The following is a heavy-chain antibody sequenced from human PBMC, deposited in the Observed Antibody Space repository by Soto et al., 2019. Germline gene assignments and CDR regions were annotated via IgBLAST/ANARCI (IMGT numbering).Heavy chain of an antibody. CDR1: GFTFSNAW. CDR3: TTGQIAAEGTDY. D-gene: IGHD6-13*01. Sequence: GGSLRLSCAASGFTFSNAWMSWVRQAPGKGLEWVGRIKSKTDGGTTDYAAPVKGRFTISRDDSKNTLYLQMNSLKTEDTAVYYCTTGQIAAEGTDYWGQGTLVTVSS. V-gene: IGHV3-15*01. CDR2: IKSKTDGGTT. J-gene: IGHJ4*02.